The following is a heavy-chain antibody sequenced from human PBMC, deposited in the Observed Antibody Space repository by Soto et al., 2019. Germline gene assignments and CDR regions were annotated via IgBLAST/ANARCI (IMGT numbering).Heavy chain of an antibody. CDR1: GYTFTXXX. Sequence: ASVXVSCKASGYTFTXXXXXXVRQATGQRLEWMGWMNPNSGNTSYAQKFQGRVTITRNTSASTAYMELSSLRSEDTAVYYCASEYCGGDCYSAARYGMDVWGQGTTVTVSS. D-gene: IGHD2-21*02. CDR2: MNPNSGNT. J-gene: IGHJ6*02. V-gene: IGHV1-8*03. CDR3: ASEYCGGDCYSAARYGMDV.